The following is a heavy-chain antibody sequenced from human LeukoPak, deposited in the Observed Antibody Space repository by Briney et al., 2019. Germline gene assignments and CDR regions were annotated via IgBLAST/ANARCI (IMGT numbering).Heavy chain of an antibody. D-gene: IGHD2-15*01. CDR3: ARDNCGGGCYPDY. CDR1: GGTFSSYA. J-gene: IGHJ4*02. V-gene: IGHV1-69*06. Sequence: ASVKVSCKASGGTFSSYAISWVRQAPGQGLEWMGGIIPIFGTANYAQKFQGRVTITADKSTSTAYMELSSLRSEDTAVYYCARDNCGGGCYPDYWGQGTLVTVSS. CDR2: IIPIFGTA.